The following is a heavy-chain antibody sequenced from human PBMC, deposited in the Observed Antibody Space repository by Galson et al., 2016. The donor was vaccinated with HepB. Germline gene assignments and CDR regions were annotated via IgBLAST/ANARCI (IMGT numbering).Heavy chain of an antibody. CDR3: ARAGLDFGLVHFY. V-gene: IGHV3-11*01. CDR2: ISSRGETI. D-gene: IGHD3/OR15-3a*01. Sequence: SLRLSCAASGFTFSDYYMSWIRQAPGKGLEWVSYISSRGETIYYTDSVKGRFTISRDKAKNSLYLQLNSLRAEDTAVYYRARAGLDFGLVHFYWGQGALVTVSS. J-gene: IGHJ1*01. CDR1: GFTFSDYY.